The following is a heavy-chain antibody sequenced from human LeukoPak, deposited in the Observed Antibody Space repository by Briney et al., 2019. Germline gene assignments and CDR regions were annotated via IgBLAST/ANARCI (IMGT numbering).Heavy chain of an antibody. V-gene: IGHV3-74*03. CDR1: GCGFSTYL. CDR2: ITSGGDSI. J-gene: IGHJ4*02. Sequence: GALRLFCAAFGCGFSTYLGHLVRPTPVKGLVWGVGITSGGDSITYADSVKGRFTITRDNAKNTLYLQMNSLRAEDTAVYYCARVGEVVPAGIDYWGQGTLVTVSS. D-gene: IGHD2-2*01. CDR3: ARVGEVVPAGIDY.